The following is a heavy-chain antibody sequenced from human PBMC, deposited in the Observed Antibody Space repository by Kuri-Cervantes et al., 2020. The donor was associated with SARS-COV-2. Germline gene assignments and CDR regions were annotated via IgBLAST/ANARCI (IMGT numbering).Heavy chain of an antibody. D-gene: IGHD2-2*01. CDR2: ISYDGSNK. CDR3: AKDPPLGYCSSTNCYYFDY. V-gene: IGHV3-30*04. J-gene: IGHJ4*02. CDR1: GFTFSSYA. Sequence: GGSLILSCAASGFTFSSYAMHWVRQAPGKGLEWVAVISYDGSNKYYADSVKGRCTISRVNSKNTLYLPMNSLRAEGTAVYYCAKDPPLGYCSSTNCYYFDYWGQGTLVTVSS.